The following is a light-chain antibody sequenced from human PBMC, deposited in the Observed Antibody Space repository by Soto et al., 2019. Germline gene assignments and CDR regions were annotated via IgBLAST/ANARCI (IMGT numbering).Light chain of an antibody. J-gene: IGLJ2*01. V-gene: IGLV2-14*01. Sequence: QSALTQPASVSGSPGQSVTISCTGASSDVGGNDYVSWYQQHPGKAPKLILYEVNNRPSGVSNHFSGSKSGNTASLIISGLQADDEADYYCSSYAGSNRMVFGGGTKVTVL. CDR3: SSYAGSNRMV. CDR1: SSDVGGNDY. CDR2: EVN.